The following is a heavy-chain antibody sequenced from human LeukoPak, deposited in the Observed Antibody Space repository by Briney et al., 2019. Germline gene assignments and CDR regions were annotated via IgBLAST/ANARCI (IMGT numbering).Heavy chain of an antibody. CDR2: IHFNGNT. D-gene: IGHD1-26*01. CDR3: AGRVGATIWTGLHF. Sequence: SETLCLTCTVSGDSISGGTVYCGWVRQPPRQPLKWIGSIHFNGNTYYNPSLKSPVTISVDMPKNQFSLNLSSVTVADTAVYYCAGRVGATIWTGLHFWGQGILVTVSS. J-gene: IGHJ4*02. CDR1: GDSISGGTVY. V-gene: IGHV4-39*01.